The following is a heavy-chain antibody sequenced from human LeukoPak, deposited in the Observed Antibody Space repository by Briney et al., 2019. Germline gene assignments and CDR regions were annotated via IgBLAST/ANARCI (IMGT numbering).Heavy chain of an antibody. J-gene: IGHJ4*02. D-gene: IGHD3-22*01. CDR1: GASISYYY. V-gene: IGHV4-59*08. Sequence: SETLSLTCSVSGASISYYYWTWIRQSPGKGLEWIGYVYYSGTTNYNPSLKSRVTISLDTSKSQFSLKLISVTAADTAVYYCAGSLPKSSGFDWGQGTLVTVSS. CDR3: AGSLPKSSGFD. CDR2: VYYSGTT.